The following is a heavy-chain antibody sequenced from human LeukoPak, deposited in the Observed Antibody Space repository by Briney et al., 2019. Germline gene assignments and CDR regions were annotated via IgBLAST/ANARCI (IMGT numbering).Heavy chain of an antibody. J-gene: IGHJ4*02. D-gene: IGHD3-10*01. CDR2: INEYGSTT. V-gene: IGHV3-74*01. CDR3: ARDVAGSGSR. Sequence: PGGSLRLSCEASGFTFSIYWMHWGRHVPGKGLVWVSRINEYGSTTNYADSVKDRFIISRDNAKNTLYLQMNSLRAEDSAVYYCARDVAGSGSRWGQGTLVTVS. CDR1: GFTFSIYW.